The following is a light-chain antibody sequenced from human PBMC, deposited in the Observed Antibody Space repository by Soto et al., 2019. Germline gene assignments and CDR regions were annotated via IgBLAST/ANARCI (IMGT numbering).Light chain of an antibody. CDR2: DVR. CDR1: SSDVGGYNY. CDR3: SSYTSTSIV. V-gene: IGLV2-14*01. Sequence: QSVLTQPASVSGSPGQSITISCTGTSSDVGGYNYVSWYQRHPGKAPKLMIYDVRNPPSGVSNRFSGSQSGNTASLTISGLQAEDEADYHCSSYTSTSIVFGTGTKLTVL. J-gene: IGLJ1*01.